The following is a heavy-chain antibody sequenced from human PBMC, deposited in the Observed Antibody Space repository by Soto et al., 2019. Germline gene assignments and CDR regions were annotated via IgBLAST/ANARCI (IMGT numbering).Heavy chain of an antibody. CDR3: ARMATSGTLNWFDP. J-gene: IGHJ5*02. CDR1: GYTFTNYE. Sequence: ASVKVSCKASGYTFTNYEINWVRQATGQGLEWMGWMNPNSGNTGYAQKFQGRVSMTRNTSITTAYLELSSLRSDDTAIYYCARMATSGTLNWFDPWGQGTLVTVSS. V-gene: IGHV1-8*01. CDR2: MNPNSGNT.